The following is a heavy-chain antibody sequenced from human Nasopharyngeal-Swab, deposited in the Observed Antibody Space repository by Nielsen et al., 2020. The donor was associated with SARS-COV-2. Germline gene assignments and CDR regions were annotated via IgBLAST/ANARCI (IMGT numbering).Heavy chain of an antibody. CDR2: INHSGST. CDR1: GGSFSGYY. D-gene: IGHD2-2*01. J-gene: IGHJ4*02. CDR3: ARASKDIVVVPAAELDY. Sequence: GSLRLSCAVYGGSFSGYYWSWIRQPPGKGLEWIGEINHSGSTNYNPSLKSRVTISVDTSKNQFSLKLSSVTAADTAVYYCARASKDIVVVPAAELDYWGQGTLVNVSS. V-gene: IGHV4-34*01.